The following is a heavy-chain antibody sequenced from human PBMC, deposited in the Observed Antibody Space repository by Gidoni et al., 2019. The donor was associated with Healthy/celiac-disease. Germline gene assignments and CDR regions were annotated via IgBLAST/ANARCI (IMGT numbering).Heavy chain of an antibody. CDR3: ARVGAALREGADY. CDR2: IYHSGST. CDR1: GGPLRRSKW. J-gene: IGHJ4*02. D-gene: IGHD4-17*01. Sequence: QVQLHESGPGLVKPSRTLSLTCAVYGGPLRRSKWWSWVRQPPRTGLEWIGSIYHSGSTTFNPYLKGLVTLSVDKSKNQFSLKLSSVTAADTAVYYCARVGAALREGADYWCQGTLVTVSS. V-gene: IGHV4-4*02.